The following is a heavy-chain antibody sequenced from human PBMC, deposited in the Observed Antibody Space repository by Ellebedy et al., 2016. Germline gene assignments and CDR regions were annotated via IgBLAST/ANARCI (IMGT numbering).Heavy chain of an antibody. CDR3: AREAIAAAKIQPNFDY. J-gene: IGHJ4*02. V-gene: IGHV1-3*04. CDR1: GYTFTSYA. D-gene: IGHD6-13*01. Sequence: ASVKVSCKASGYTFTSYAMHWVRQAPGQGLEWMGRINTGNGNTKYSQKFHGRVTITRDTSASTAFMELSSLRSEDTAVYFCAREAIAAAKIQPNFDYWGQGTLVTVSS. CDR2: INTGNGNT.